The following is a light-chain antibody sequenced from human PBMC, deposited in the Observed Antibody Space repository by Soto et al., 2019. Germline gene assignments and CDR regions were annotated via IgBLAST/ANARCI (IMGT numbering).Light chain of an antibody. CDR2: AAS. Sequence: EIVMTQSPATLSVSPGERATFSCRASQSFSSNLAWYQQKPGQAPRLLIYAASSLQSGVPSRFSGSGSGTDFTLTISSLQPEDFATYYCQQANSFPFSFGGGTKVDIK. CDR1: QSFSSN. V-gene: IGKV3-15*01. J-gene: IGKJ4*01. CDR3: QQANSFPFS.